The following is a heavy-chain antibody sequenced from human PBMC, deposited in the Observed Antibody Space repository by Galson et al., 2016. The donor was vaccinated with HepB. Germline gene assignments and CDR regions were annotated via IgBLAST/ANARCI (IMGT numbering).Heavy chain of an antibody. CDR3: ARDSGYGHFDS. CDR2: IWYDGSQK. J-gene: IGHJ4*02. CDR1: GFIFSGSG. V-gene: IGHV3-33*01. D-gene: IGHD5-18*01. Sequence: SLRLSCAASGFIFSGSGMHWVRQAPGKGLEWLAVIWYDGSQKYYIDSVKGRFTISRDNPKNMLYLEMNNLRDEDTAVYYCARDSGYGHFDSWGQGTLVTVSS.